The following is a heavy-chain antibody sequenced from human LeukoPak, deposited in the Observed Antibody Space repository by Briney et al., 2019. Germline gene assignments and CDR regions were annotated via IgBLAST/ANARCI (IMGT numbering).Heavy chain of an antibody. CDR1: GAPFSGYW. CDR2: INQSRIT. Sequence: PSETLSLTCAVYGAPFSGYWWYWIRQPPGKGLEWIGEINQSRITNYNPSLKSRVSISVDTSKNQLSLKLSSVTAADAAVYYCATTSGHWGQGTLVTVSS. V-gene: IGHV4-34*01. J-gene: IGHJ4*02. CDR3: ATTSGH.